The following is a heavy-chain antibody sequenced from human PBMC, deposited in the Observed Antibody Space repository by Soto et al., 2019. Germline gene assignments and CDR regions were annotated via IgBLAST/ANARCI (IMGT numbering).Heavy chain of an antibody. J-gene: IGHJ4*02. Sequence: SETLSLTCTVSGGSVCSGSYYWSWIRQPPGKGLEWIGYIYYTGSTNYNLSLKSRVTISVDTSKNQFTLNLSSVTAADTAVYYCARSSQLSRLFDYWGQGTLVTVSS. CDR1: GGSVCSGSYY. V-gene: IGHV4-61*01. CDR2: IYYTGST. D-gene: IGHD6-13*01. CDR3: ARSSQLSRLFDY.